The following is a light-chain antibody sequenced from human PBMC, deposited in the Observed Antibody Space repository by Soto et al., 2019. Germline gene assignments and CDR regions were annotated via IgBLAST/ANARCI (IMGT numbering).Light chain of an antibody. CDR1: SSDVGSYNL. CDR3: CSYAGSRTLV. CDR2: EGS. J-gene: IGLJ2*01. Sequence: QSALTQPASVSGSPGQSITISCTGTSSDVGSYNLVSWYQQHPGKAPKLMIYEGSKRPSGVSNRFSGSKSGNTASLTISGLQAEDEADYYCCSYAGSRTLVFGGGTKPPS. V-gene: IGLV2-23*01.